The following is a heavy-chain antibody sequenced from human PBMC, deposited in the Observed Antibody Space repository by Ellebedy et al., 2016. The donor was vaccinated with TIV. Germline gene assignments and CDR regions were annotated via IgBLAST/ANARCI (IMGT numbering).Heavy chain of an antibody. Sequence: GESLKISXAASGFTFSSYAMHWVRQAPGKGLEWVAVISYDGSNKYYADSVKGRFTISRDNAKNSLYLQMNSLRAEDTALYYCAKDYGEWELQRRYFDYWGQGTLVTVSS. V-gene: IGHV3-30-3*01. CDR3: AKDYGEWELQRRYFDY. CDR2: ISYDGSNK. D-gene: IGHD1-26*01. CDR1: GFTFSSYA. J-gene: IGHJ4*02.